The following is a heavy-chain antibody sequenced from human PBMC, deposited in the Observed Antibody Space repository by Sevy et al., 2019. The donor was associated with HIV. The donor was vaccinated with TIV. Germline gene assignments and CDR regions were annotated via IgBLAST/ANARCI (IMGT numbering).Heavy chain of an antibody. J-gene: IGHJ4*02. CDR3: AGENAWGRGYS. CDR2: IHYNGHI. Sequence: SETLSLTCTVSGGSITSLYWNWIRLPPGKGLEWIAHIHYNGHINYNPSLSSRVTLSLDTSKNQFSLRLSCVTAADTAMYYCAGENAWGRGYSWGQGTLVTVSS. CDR1: GGSITSLY. D-gene: IGHD1-26*01. V-gene: IGHV4-59*08.